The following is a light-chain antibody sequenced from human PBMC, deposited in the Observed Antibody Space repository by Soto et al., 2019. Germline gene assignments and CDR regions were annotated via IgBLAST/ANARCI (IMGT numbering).Light chain of an antibody. CDR2: GAS. CDR1: QSVSSSY. Sequence: EIVLTQSPGTLSLSPGERATLSCRASQSVSSSYLAWYQQKPGQAPRLLISGASNRATGIPDRFSGSGSGKEFTLTISRLEPEDFAVYYCLQYGTSPYTFGPGTKLDIK. J-gene: IGKJ3*01. CDR3: LQYGTSPYT. V-gene: IGKV3-20*01.